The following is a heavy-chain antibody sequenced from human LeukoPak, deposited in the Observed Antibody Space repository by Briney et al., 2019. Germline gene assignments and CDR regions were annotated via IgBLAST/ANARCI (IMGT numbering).Heavy chain of an antibody. D-gene: IGHD6-19*01. V-gene: IGHV4-4*07. CDR2: IYTCWST. Sequence: SEPVSLPCTVSGRSISRYYWIWIRQPAGKGLEWIGRIYTCWSTIYNPSLESRVTMSVDTSKNQFSLKLSSVTAADTAVYYCARDSKQWLVRGWFDPWGQGTLVTVSS. CDR1: GRSISRYY. CDR3: ARDSKQWLVRGWFDP. J-gene: IGHJ5*02.